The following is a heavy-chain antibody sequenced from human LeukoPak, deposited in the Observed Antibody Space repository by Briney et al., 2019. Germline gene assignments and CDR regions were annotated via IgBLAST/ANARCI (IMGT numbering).Heavy chain of an antibody. Sequence: SETLSLTCNVSGGSITTFYWSWLRQSAGKGLEWIGRIYATGSTSYNPSLRSRVTMSVDTSKNQFSLKLSSVTAADTAIYYCARGCISPREPHPFDIWGQGTMVTVSS. D-gene: IGHD3-3*02. V-gene: IGHV4-4*07. CDR1: GGSITTFY. J-gene: IGHJ3*02. CDR2: IYATGST. CDR3: ARGCISPREPHPFDI.